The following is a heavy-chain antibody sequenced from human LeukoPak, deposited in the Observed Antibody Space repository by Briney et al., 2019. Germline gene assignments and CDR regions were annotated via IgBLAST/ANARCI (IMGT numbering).Heavy chain of an antibody. CDR1: GGSISSYY. CDR3: ARGVTTVTTRWFDP. CDR2: IYYSGST. Sequence: SETLSLTCTVSGGSISSYYWTWIRQPPGKGLEWIGYIYYSGSTNYNPSLKSRVTISIDTSKNQFSLRLSSVTAADTAVYYCARGVTTVTTRWFDPWGQGTLVTVSS. V-gene: IGHV4-59*01. D-gene: IGHD4-11*01. J-gene: IGHJ5*02.